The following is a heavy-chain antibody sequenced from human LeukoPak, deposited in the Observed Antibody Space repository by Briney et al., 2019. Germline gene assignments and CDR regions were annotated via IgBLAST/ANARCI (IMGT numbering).Heavy chain of an antibody. CDR2: IYYSGST. Sequence: SETLSLTCTVSGGSVSSSDYYWGWIRQPPGKGLEWIGSIYYSGSTYYNPSLKSRVSISVDNSKNQFSLKLSSVTAADTAVYYCARGRGSGSSLNWFDPWGQGTLVTVSS. J-gene: IGHJ5*02. V-gene: IGHV4-39*07. CDR1: GGSVSSSDYY. D-gene: IGHD3-10*01. CDR3: ARGRGSGSSLNWFDP.